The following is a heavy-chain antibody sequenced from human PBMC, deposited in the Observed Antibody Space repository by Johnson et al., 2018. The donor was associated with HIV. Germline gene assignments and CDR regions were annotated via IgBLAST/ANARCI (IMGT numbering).Heavy chain of an antibody. CDR3: AKDIKAAQMEAFDI. J-gene: IGHJ3*02. V-gene: IGHV3-66*01. CDR2: IYSGGDT. D-gene: IGHD5-24*01. CDR1: GFIVRSNY. Sequence: EVQLVESGGGVVRPGGSLRLSCAASGFIVRSNYMNWVRQAPGKGLEWVSVIYSGGDTYYSDSVMGRFTISRDTSKNTLYLQMNSLRAEDTALYHCAKDIKAAQMEAFDIWGQGTMVTVSS.